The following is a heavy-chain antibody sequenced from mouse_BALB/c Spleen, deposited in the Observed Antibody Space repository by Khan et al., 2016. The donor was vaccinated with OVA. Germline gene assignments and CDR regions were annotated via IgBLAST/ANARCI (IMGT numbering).Heavy chain of an antibody. CDR3: AIRDYFDY. Sequence: QIQLVQSGPELVRPGVSVKISCKGSGYTFTDYSMHWVKQSHAKSLEWIGVISTDSVNTNYNQKFKGKATLTVDKSSSTAYMELARMTSEDSAIYYCAIRDYFDYWGQGTTLTFSS. V-gene: IGHV1S137*01. J-gene: IGHJ2*01. CDR1: GYTFTDYS. CDR2: ISTDSVNT.